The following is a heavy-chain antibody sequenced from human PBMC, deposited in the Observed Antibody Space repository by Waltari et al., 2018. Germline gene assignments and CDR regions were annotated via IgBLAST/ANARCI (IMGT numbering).Heavy chain of an antibody. CDR1: GSSFTDYW. CDR3: ARRDYSGYDETFDH. V-gene: IGHV5-10-1*03. Sequence: DVQLVQSGTEVKKPGESLTISCKGSGSSFTDYWLIWVRHKPGKGLEWMVRIDPNDSSNNYSPSFQGHVTMSTDKSTKTAYLQWSSLQASDTAIYYCARRDYSGYDETFDHWGQGTQVTVSS. CDR2: IDPNDSSN. J-gene: IGHJ4*02. D-gene: IGHD5-12*01.